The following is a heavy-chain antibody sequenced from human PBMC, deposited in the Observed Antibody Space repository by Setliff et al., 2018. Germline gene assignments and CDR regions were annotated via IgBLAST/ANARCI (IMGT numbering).Heavy chain of an antibody. CDR3: ARGNNWEPDAFDV. CDR1: GGSISSYY. CDR2: IYYSGST. Sequence: NPSETLSLTCTVSGGSISSYYWSWIRQPPGKGLEWIAYIYYSGSTNYNPSLKSRVTISVDTSKNQFSLKLSSVTAADTAVYYCARGNNWEPDAFDVWGQGTMVTV. V-gene: IGHV4-59*01. J-gene: IGHJ3*01. D-gene: IGHD1-20*01.